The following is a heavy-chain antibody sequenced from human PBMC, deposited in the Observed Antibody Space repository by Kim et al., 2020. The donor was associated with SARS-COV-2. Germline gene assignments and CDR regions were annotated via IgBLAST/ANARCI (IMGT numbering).Heavy chain of an antibody. D-gene: IGHD6-19*01. CDR3: ASSSGWYVDYYYYGMDV. CDR1: GYSFTSYW. CDR2: IDPSDSYT. Sequence: GESLKISCKGSGYSFTSYWISWVRQMPGKGLEWMGRIDPSDSYTNYSPSFQGHVTISADKSISTAYLQWSSLKASDTAMYYCASSSGWYVDYYYYGMDVWGQGTTVTVSS. V-gene: IGHV5-10-1*01. J-gene: IGHJ6*02.